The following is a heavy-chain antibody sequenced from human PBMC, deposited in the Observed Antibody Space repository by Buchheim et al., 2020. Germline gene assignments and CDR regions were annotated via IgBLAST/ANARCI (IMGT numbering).Heavy chain of an antibody. J-gene: IGHJ4*02. V-gene: IGHV3-23*04. CDR3: AKDLKYSGSGGFDY. D-gene: IGHD3-10*01. CDR1: GFTFSSYG. Sequence: VQLVESGGGVVQPGRSLRLSCAASGFTFSSYGMHWVRQAPGKGLEWVSGISASGLNTYYTDSVQGRFTISRDNSENTLYQQMSSLRAEDTAVYFCAKDLKYSGSGGFDYWGQGTL. CDR2: ISASGLNT.